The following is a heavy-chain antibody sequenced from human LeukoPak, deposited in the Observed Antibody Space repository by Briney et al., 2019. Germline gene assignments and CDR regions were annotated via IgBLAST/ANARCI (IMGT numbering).Heavy chain of an antibody. CDR3: ARVLVDYYDSSGYYAIYYGMDV. CDR2: IIPILGIA. D-gene: IGHD3-22*01. V-gene: IGHV1-69*04. Sequence: ASVKVSCKASGGTFSSYAISWVRQAPGQGLEWMGRIIPILGIANYAQKFQGRVTITADKSTSTDYMELSSLRSEDTAVYYCARVLVDYYDSSGYYAIYYGMDVWGQGTTVTVSS. J-gene: IGHJ6*02. CDR1: GGTFSSYA.